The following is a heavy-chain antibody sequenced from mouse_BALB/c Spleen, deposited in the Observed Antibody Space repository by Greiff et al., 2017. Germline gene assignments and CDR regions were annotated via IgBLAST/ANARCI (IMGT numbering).Heavy chain of an antibody. D-gene: IGHD2-4*01. Sequence: DVMLVESGGGLVKPGGSLKLSCAASGFTFSSYAMSWVRQTPEKRLEWVASISSGGSTYYPDSVKGRFTISRDNARNILYLQMSSLRSEDTAMYYCARGLTMITTYAMDYWGQGTSVTVSS. CDR1: GFTFSSYA. CDR2: ISSGGST. V-gene: IGHV5-6-5*01. J-gene: IGHJ4*01. CDR3: ARGLTMITTYAMDY.